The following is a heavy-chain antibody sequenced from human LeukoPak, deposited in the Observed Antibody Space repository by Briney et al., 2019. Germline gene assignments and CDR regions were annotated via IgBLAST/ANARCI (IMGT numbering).Heavy chain of an antibody. Sequence: SETLSLTCTVSGYSISSGYYWGWIRQPPGKGLEWIGSGSTYYNPSLKSRVTISVDTSKNQFSLKVSSVTAADTAVYYCARGERLGPDYWGPGTLVTVSS. CDR1: GYSISSGYY. D-gene: IGHD3-9*01. V-gene: IGHV4-38-2*02. J-gene: IGHJ4*02. CDR3: ARGERLGPDY. CDR2: SGST.